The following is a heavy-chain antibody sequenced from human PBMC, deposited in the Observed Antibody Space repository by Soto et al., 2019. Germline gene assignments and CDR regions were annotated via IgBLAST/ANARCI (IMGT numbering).Heavy chain of an antibody. CDR2: IYYSGST. J-gene: IGHJ5*02. CDR3: ARNQEKYSSSLWFDP. D-gene: IGHD6-13*01. V-gene: IGHV4-59*01. Sequence: SETLSLTCTVSGGSISSYYWSWIRQPPGKGLEWIGYIYYSGSTNYNPSLKSRVTISVDTSKNQFSLKLSSVTAADTAVYYCARNQEKYSSSLWFDPWGQGTLVTVSS. CDR1: GGSISSYY.